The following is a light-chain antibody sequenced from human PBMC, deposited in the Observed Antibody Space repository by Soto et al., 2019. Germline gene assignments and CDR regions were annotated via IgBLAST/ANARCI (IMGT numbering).Light chain of an antibody. Sequence: DIVMTQSPESLAVSLGERATINCKSSQTVLYNSNNKNYLAWYQQKPGQPPKLLIYWASTRESGVPDRFSGSGSGTDFTLTISSRQAEDVAVYYCQQYYSTPWTFGQGTKVEIK. J-gene: IGKJ1*01. CDR3: QQYYSTPWT. CDR2: WAS. CDR1: QTVLYNSNNKNY. V-gene: IGKV4-1*01.